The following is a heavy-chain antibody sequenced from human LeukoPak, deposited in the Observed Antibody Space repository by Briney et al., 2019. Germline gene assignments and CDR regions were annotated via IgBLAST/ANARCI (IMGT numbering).Heavy chain of an antibody. J-gene: IGHJ4*02. D-gene: IGHD3-10*01. CDR1: GFPFANTW. CDR3: AIGGTYGSGS. V-gene: IGHV3-74*01. CDR2: IHNDGSTT. Sequence: GGSLRLSCAASGFPFANTWMHWVRQAPGKGLVWVSLIHNDGSTTNYADSVKGRFTISRDNAKNTVYLQMNSLRAEDTAVYYCAIGGTYGSGSWGQGTLVTVSS.